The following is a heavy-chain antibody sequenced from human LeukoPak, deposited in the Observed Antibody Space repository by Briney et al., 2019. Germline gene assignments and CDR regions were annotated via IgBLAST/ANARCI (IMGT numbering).Heavy chain of an antibody. D-gene: IGHD6-19*01. Sequence: GGSLRLSCAASGFTFSDYSLNWVRQAPGKGLEWVSHITSSATTIYYADSVKGRFTISRDNAKNSLYLQMNSLRAEDTAVYYCARGRSGWYEDFWGQGTLVTVSS. CDR3: ARGRSGWYEDF. CDR2: ITSSATTI. J-gene: IGHJ4*02. CDR1: GFTFSDYS. V-gene: IGHV3-48*01.